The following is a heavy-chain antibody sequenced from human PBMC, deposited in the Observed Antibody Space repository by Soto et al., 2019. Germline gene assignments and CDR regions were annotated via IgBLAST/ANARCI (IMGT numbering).Heavy chain of an antibody. D-gene: IGHD3-22*01. J-gene: IGHJ3*02. V-gene: IGHV1-18*01. CDR2: ISAYNGNT. CDR3: ARAFGDYYDSSGYNPPGAFDI. CDR1: GYTFISYG. Sequence: ASVKVSCKASGYTFISYGFSWVRQAPGQGLEWMGWISAYNGNTNYAQKLQGRVTMTTDTSTSTAYMELRSLRSDDTAVYYCARAFGDYYDSSGYNPPGAFDIWGQGTMVTVSS.